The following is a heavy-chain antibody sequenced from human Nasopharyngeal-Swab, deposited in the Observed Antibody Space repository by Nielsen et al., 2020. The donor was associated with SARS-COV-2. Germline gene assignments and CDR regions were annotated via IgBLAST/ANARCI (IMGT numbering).Heavy chain of an antibody. V-gene: IGHV3-23*01. CDR1: GFTFSSYS. D-gene: IGHD3-16*01. CDR3: ARHGVVFNARDDY. J-gene: IGHJ4*02. Sequence: GESLKISCAASGFTFSSYSMNCVRQAPGKGLEWASAISGSGGSTYYADSVKGRFTISRDNSKNTLYLQMNSLRAEDTAVYYCARHGVVFNARDDYWGQGTLVTVSS. CDR2: ISGSGGST.